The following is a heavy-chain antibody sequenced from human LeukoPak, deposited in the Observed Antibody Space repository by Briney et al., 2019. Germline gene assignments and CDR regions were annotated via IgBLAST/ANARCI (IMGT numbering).Heavy chain of an antibody. J-gene: IGHJ6*02. CDR3: AREGTAAAAPGGYYGMDV. CDR1: GFTFSSYS. D-gene: IGHD6-13*01. V-gene: IGHV3-48*01. CDR2: ISSSSSTI. Sequence: GGSLRLSCAASGFTFSSYSMNWVRQAPGKGLEWVSYISSSSSTIYYADSVEGRFTISRDNAKNSLYLQMNSLRAEDTAVYYCAREGTAAAAPGGYYGMDVWGQGTTVTVSS.